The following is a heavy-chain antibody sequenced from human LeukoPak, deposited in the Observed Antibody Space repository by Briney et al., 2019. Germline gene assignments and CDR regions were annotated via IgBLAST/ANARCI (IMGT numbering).Heavy chain of an antibody. J-gene: IGHJ4*02. CDR2: ISGNGGST. V-gene: IGHV3-23*01. CDR1: GFTFSSFG. CDR3: AKSTTVTTPFDY. D-gene: IGHD4-17*01. Sequence: SGGSLRLSCAASGFTFSSFGINWVRQAPGKGLEWVSAISGNGGSTYYADSVKGRFTVSRDNSENTLFLQMNSLRAEDTAVYYCAKSTTVTTPFDYWGQGTLVTVSS.